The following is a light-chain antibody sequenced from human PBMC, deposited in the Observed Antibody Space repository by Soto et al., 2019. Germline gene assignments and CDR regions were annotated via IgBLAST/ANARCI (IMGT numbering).Light chain of an antibody. V-gene: IGKV3-15*01. J-gene: IGKJ2*01. Sequence: EIVMTQSPATLSVSPGERATLSCRASQSVSSNLAWYQQKPGQAPRLLIYGASTRATGIPARFSGSGSGTEFTLTISSLQSEDCSVYYCQRYNNWPYTFGQGTKLEIK. CDR1: QSVSSN. CDR3: QRYNNWPYT. CDR2: GAS.